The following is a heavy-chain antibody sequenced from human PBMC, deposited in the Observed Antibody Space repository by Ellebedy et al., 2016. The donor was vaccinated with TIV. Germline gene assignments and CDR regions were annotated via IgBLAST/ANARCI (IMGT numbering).Heavy chain of an antibody. D-gene: IGHD6-19*01. CDR2: IFYTWST. Sequence: SETLSLTXTVSSGSVSSDNYYWSWIRQPPGKGLEWIGYIFYTWSTHYNPSLKSRVTISVDTSENQFSLNLNSVTAADTAVYYCARTVAVAGTFAFDIWGRGTMVTVSS. V-gene: IGHV4-61*01. CDR1: SGSVSSDNYY. CDR3: ARTVAVAGTFAFDI. J-gene: IGHJ3*02.